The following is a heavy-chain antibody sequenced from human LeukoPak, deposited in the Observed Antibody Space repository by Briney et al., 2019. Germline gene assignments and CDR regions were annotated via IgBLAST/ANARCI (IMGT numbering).Heavy chain of an antibody. D-gene: IGHD3-10*01. CDR1: GFTFSSYW. J-gene: IGHJ3*02. Sequence: GGSLRLSCAASGFTFSSYWMHWVRQAPGKGLVWVSRIKGDGSNTNYADSVKGRFTISRDNAKNSLYLQMNSLRAEDTALYHCARARNYGSGSYEGFAFDIWGQGTMVTVSS. CDR2: IKGDGSNT. V-gene: IGHV3-74*01. CDR3: ARARNYGSGSYEGFAFDI.